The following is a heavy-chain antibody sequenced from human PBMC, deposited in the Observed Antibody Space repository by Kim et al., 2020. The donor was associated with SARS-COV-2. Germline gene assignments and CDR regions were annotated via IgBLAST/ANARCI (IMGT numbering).Heavy chain of an antibody. Sequence: SGSTNYNPSLKSRVTISVDTSKNQFSLKLSSVTAADTAVYYCARGRTLGYWGQGTLVTVSS. CDR2: SGST. V-gene: IGHV4-34*01. CDR3: ARGRTLGY. J-gene: IGHJ4*02.